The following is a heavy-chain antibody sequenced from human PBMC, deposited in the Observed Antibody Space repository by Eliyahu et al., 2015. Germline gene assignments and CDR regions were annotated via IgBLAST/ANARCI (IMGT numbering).Heavy chain of an antibody. J-gene: IGHJ3*02. CDR3: VSPGLTYDAFDI. V-gene: IGHV4-38-2*01. CDR1: GYSISSGYY. CDR2: IYHSGST. D-gene: IGHD3-9*01. Sequence: QVQLQESGPGLVKPSETLSLTCAVPGYSISSGYYWGWIRQPPGKGLEWIGSIYHSGSTYYNPSLKSRVTISVDTSKNQFSLKLSSVTAADTAVYYCVSPGLTYDAFDIWGQGTMVTVSS.